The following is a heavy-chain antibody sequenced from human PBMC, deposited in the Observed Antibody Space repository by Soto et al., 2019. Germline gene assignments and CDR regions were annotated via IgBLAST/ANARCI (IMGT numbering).Heavy chain of an antibody. D-gene: IGHD3-22*01. J-gene: IGHJ4*02. V-gene: IGHV1-18*04. Sequence: ASVKVSCKASGYTFTSYGISWVRQAPGQGLEWMGWISAYNGNTNYAQKLQGRVTMTTVTSTSTAYMELRSLRSDDTAVYYCAREGVYYDSSGYFRYWGQGTLVTVSS. CDR3: AREGVYYDSSGYFRY. CDR2: ISAYNGNT. CDR1: GYTFTSYG.